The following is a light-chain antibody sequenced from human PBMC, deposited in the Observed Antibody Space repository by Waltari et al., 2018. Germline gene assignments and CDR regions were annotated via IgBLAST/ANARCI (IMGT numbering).Light chain of an antibody. CDR1: NSTIRRNS. Sequence: QSVLTQPPSASGTPGQTVTIPCSGTNSTIRRNSLFCFQQIPGTAPKLLIYRSNQRPSGVPDRFSGSKSGTSASLAIRGLRSEDEADYYCAAWDDSLSVSYVFGSGTKVTV. CDR2: RSN. J-gene: IGLJ1*01. CDR3: AAWDDSLSVSYV. V-gene: IGLV1-47*01.